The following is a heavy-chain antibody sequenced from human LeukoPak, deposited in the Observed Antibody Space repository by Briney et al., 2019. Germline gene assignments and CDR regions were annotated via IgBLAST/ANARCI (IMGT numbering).Heavy chain of an antibody. CDR3: ARGSARGRFLEWL. Sequence: SETLSLTCTVSGGSISSYYWSWIRQPPGKGLEWIGYIYYSGSTNYNPSLKSRVTISVDTSKNQFSLKLSSVTAADTAVYYCARGSARGRFLEWLWGQGTLVTVSS. V-gene: IGHV4-59*01. J-gene: IGHJ4*02. D-gene: IGHD3-3*01. CDR1: GGSISSYY. CDR2: IYYSGST.